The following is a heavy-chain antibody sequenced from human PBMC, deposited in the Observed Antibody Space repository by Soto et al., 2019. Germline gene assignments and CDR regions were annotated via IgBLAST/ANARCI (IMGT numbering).Heavy chain of an antibody. Sequence: ASVKVSCKASGYTFTSYGISWVRQAPGQGLEWMGWISAYNGNTNYAQKLRGRVTMTTDTSTSTAYMELRSLRSDDTAVYYCARSRYCSSTSCPDDAFDIWGQGTMVTVSS. CDR3: ARSRYCSSTSCPDDAFDI. CDR2: ISAYNGNT. D-gene: IGHD2-2*01. V-gene: IGHV1-18*01. CDR1: GYTFTSYG. J-gene: IGHJ3*02.